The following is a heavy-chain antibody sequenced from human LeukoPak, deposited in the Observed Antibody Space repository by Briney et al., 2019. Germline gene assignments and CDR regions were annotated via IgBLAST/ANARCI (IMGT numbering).Heavy chain of an antibody. D-gene: IGHD3-16*02. J-gene: IGHJ6*02. V-gene: IGHV4-39*01. CDR1: GGSISRSSYY. Sequence: SETLSLPCTVSGGSISRSSYYWGSSRQPRGKGLEWIVTIYYSGITYYNPSLKSRVTISVDKYKNQFSLKLSSVTPADTAVYYCASIGYYYYYYGMDVWGQGTTVTVSS. CDR3: ASIGYYYYYYGMDV. CDR2: IYYSGIT.